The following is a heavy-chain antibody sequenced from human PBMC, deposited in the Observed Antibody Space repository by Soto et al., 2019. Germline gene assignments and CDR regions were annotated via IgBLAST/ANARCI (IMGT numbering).Heavy chain of an antibody. J-gene: IGHJ4*02. Sequence: SETLSLTCTVSGGSVSSGSYYWSWIRQPPGKGLEWIGYIYYSGSTNYNPSFQGQVTISADRSTTTAYLQWSSLKASDTAIYYCARQHPLDSRVWYDWGQGTLVTVSS. CDR1: GGSVSSGSYY. CDR3: ARQHPLDSRVWYD. CDR2: IYYSGST. D-gene: IGHD6-19*01. V-gene: IGHV4-61*03.